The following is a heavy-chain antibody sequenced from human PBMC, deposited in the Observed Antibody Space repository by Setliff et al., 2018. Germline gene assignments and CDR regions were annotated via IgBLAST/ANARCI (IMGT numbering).Heavy chain of an antibody. Sequence: PGGSLRLSCAASGFTFDDYAMHWVRQVPGKGLEWVSGISWKTGTIGYADSVKGRFTISRDNAKNSLYLQMNSLRAEDTAVYYCARSYNFWSGPALDVWGKGTTVTVSS. V-gene: IGHV3-9*01. D-gene: IGHD3-3*01. CDR2: ISWKTGTI. J-gene: IGHJ6*04. CDR3: ARSYNFWSGPALDV. CDR1: GFTFDDYA.